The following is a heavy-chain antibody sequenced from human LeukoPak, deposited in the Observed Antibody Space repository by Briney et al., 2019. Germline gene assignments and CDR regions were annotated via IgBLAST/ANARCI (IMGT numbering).Heavy chain of an antibody. CDR2: IYYSGNT. J-gene: IGHJ4*02. CDR1: GYSINSGYY. Sequence: SETLSLTCTVSGYSINSGYYWGWIRQPPGKGLEWIGSIYYSGNTYYNASLKSQVSISIDTSKNQFSLRLTSVTAADTAVYYCARQTGSGLFILPGGQGTLVAVSS. D-gene: IGHD3/OR15-3a*01. CDR3: ARQTGSGLFILP. V-gene: IGHV4-38-2*02.